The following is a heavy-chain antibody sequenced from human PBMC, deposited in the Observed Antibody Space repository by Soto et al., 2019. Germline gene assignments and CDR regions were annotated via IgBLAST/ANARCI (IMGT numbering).Heavy chain of an antibody. Sequence: GESLKISCXASGYNFTNHWIVWVRQMPGKGLEWMGVIFPGDSDTRYSPSFQGQVTISADKSSSTAFLQWGSLEASDSAMYYCARQRNAYYGMAVWGQGTTVTVS. J-gene: IGHJ6*02. V-gene: IGHV5-51*01. CDR1: GYNFTNHW. CDR2: IFPGDSDT. CDR3: ARQRNAYYGMAV.